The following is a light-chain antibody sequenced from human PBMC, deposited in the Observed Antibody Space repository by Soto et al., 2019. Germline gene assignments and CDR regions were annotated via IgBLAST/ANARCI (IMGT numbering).Light chain of an antibody. CDR2: GAS. Sequence: EVVLPQSPGTLSLSPGERATLSCRASRSVSNNYLAWFQQKPGQAPRLLIYGASTRATGIPARFSGSGSGTEFTLSISSLQSEDFAVYYCQQYNNWPQTFGQGTKVDIK. V-gene: IGKV3-15*01. J-gene: IGKJ1*01. CDR3: QQYNNWPQT. CDR1: RSVSNN.